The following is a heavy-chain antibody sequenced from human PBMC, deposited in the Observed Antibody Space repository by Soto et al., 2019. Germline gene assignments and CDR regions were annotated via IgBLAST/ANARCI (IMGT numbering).Heavy chain of an antibody. CDR1: GFTFSNFW. J-gene: IGHJ6*02. V-gene: IGHV3-74*01. Sequence: SLRLSCAASGFTFSNFWMHWVRQAPGKGLVWVSRINSDGSSTNYADSVKGRFTISRDNAKNTLYLQMNSLRAEDTTVYHCAGFLTGYSSYGMDVWGQGTTVTVSS. D-gene: IGHD3-9*01. CDR3: AGFLTGYSSYGMDV. CDR2: INSDGSST.